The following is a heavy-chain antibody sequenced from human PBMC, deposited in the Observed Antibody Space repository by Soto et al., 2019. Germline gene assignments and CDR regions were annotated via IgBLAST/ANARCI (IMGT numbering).Heavy chain of an antibody. J-gene: IGHJ6*02. CDR1: GYTFTSYY. V-gene: IGHV1-46*03. Sequence: QVQLVQSGAEVKKPGASVKVSCKASGYTFTSYYMHWVRQAPGQGLEWMGIINPSGGSTSYAQKFQGRVTMTRDTSTSTVYMELSSLRSEDTAVYYCARGRATVTTRCYYGMDVWGQGTTVTVSS. CDR2: INPSGGST. D-gene: IGHD4-17*01. CDR3: ARGRATVTTRCYYGMDV.